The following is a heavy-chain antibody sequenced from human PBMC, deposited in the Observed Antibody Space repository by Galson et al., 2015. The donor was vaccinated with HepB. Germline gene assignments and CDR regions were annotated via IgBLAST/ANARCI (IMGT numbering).Heavy chain of an antibody. V-gene: IGHV1-18*01. J-gene: IGHJ6*02. CDR3: ARSSSSFYYYYGMDV. D-gene: IGHD6-13*01. Sequence: SVKVSCKASGYTFTSYGISWVRQAPGQGLEWMGWISAYNGNTNYAQKLQGRVTMTTDTSTSTAYMELRSLRSDDTAVYYCARSSSSFYYYYGMDVWGQGTTVTVSS. CDR2: ISAYNGNT. CDR1: GYTFTSYG.